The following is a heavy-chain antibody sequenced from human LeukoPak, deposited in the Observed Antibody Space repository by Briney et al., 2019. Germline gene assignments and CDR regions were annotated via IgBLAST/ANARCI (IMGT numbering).Heavy chain of an antibody. CDR1: GFTLTHSA. CDR3: AGDAPTAAYGSSGPLDAFDI. D-gene: IGHD3-22*01. J-gene: IGHJ3*02. V-gene: IGHV1-58*02. Sequence: SVKVSCKASGFTLTHSAMQWVRQARRDRGERIGWIFVGIGRTNYTQKSHERVTITRDMSTSTAYMERTSLTSECTAVYYCAGDAPTAAYGSSGPLDAFDIWGQGTMVTISS. CDR2: IFVGIGRT.